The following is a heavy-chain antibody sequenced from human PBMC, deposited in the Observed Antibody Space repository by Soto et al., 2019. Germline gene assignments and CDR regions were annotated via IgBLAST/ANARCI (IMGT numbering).Heavy chain of an antibody. J-gene: IGHJ4*02. D-gene: IGHD5-12*01. CDR2: IYYSGST. CDR3: ARDENGGYDFDY. V-gene: IGHV4-59*01. Sequence: LSLTCTVSGGSIRSYYWSWIRQPPGKGLEWIGYIYYSGSTNYNPSLKSRVTISVDTSKNQFSLKLSSVTAADTAVYYCARDENGGYDFDYWGQGTLVTVSS. CDR1: GGSIRSYY.